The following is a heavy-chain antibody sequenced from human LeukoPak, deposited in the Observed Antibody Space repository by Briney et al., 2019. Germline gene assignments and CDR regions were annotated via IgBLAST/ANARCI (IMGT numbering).Heavy chain of an antibody. D-gene: IGHD6-19*01. J-gene: IGHJ5*02. V-gene: IGHV3-48*04. CDR1: GFTFSSYS. Sequence: GGSLRLSCAASGFTFSSYSMNWVRQAPGKGLEWVSYISSSGSTIYYADSVKGRFTISRDNAKNSLYLQMNSLRAEDTAVYYCARKMWVAEDTWGQGTLVTVS. CDR3: ARKMWVAEDT. CDR2: ISSSGSTI.